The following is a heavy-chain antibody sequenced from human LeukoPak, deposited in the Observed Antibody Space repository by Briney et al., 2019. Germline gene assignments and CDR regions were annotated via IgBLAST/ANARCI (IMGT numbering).Heavy chain of an antibody. J-gene: IGHJ3*02. Sequence: ASVKVSCKASGYTFTGYYMHWVRQAPGQGHEWMGWINPNSGGTNYAQKFQGRVTMTMDTSISTAYMELSTLRSDDTAVYYCARVPIVVVPAAPGGDAFDIWGQGTMVTVSS. CDR1: GYTFTGYY. V-gene: IGHV1-2*02. D-gene: IGHD2-2*01. CDR3: ARVPIVVVPAAPGGDAFDI. CDR2: INPNSGGT.